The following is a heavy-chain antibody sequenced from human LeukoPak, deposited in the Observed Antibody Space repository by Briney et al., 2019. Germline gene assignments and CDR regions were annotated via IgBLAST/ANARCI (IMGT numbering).Heavy chain of an antibody. CDR1: GCTFTSYY. V-gene: IGHV1-46*03. CDR3: ARDGDFVVPAAIWDGNYYYYYMDV. D-gene: IGHD2-2*02. Sequence: ASVKVSCKASGCTFTSYYMHWVRQAPGQGLEWMGIINPSGGSTSYAQKFQGRVTMTRDTSTSTVYMELSSLRSEDTAVYYCARDGDFVVPAAIWDGNYYYYYMDVWGKGTTVTVSS. CDR2: INPSGGST. J-gene: IGHJ6*03.